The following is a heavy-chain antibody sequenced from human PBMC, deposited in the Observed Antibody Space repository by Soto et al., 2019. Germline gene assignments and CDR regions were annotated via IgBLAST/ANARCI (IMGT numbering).Heavy chain of an antibody. Sequence: GGSLRLSCAASGFTFSSYAMSWVRQAPGKGLEWVSAISGSGGSTYYADSVKGRFTISRDNSKNTLYLQMNSLRAEDTAVYYCAKVRGQGFLEWLGDAFDIWGQGTMVTVSS. CDR3: AKVRGQGFLEWLGDAFDI. CDR2: ISGSGGST. V-gene: IGHV3-23*01. J-gene: IGHJ3*02. CDR1: GFTFSSYA. D-gene: IGHD3-3*01.